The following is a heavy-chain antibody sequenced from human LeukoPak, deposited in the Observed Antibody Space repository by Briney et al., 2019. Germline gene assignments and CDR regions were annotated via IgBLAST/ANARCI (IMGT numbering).Heavy chain of an antibody. CDR2: IWYDGSNK. CDR1: GFTFSCYG. V-gene: IGHV3-33*01. J-gene: IGHJ4*02. D-gene: IGHD3-22*01. Sequence: GGSLRLSCAASGFTFSCYGMHWVRQAPGKGLEWVAVIWYDGSNKYYADSVKGRFTISRDNSKNTLYLQMNSLRAEDTAVYYCARGPYYYDSSGYYPPFDYWGQGTLVTVSS. CDR3: ARGPYYYDSSGYYPPFDY.